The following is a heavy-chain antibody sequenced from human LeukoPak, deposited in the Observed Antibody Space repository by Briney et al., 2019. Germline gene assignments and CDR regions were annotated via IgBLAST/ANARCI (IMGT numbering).Heavy chain of an antibody. Sequence: ASVKVSCKASGYTFTSYDINWVRQASGQGLEWVGWVNTNTGKTDYAQKFQGRVTMTRATSLSTVYMELSGLRSDDTAVYYCARRTSWYPNDYWGQGTLVTVSS. CDR2: VNTNTGKT. V-gene: IGHV1-8*01. D-gene: IGHD1-14*01. CDR3: ARRTSWYPNDY. J-gene: IGHJ4*02. CDR1: GYTFTSYD.